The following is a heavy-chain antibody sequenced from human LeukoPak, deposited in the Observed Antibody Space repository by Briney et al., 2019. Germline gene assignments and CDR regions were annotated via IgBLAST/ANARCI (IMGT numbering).Heavy chain of an antibody. V-gene: IGHV3-74*01. D-gene: IGHD4-17*01. CDR3: AGEFGVTTKFDP. CDR2: INSDGSST. Sequence: GGSLRLSCAASGFTFSNYWMHWVRQAPGKGLVWVSRINSDGSSTSYADSVKGRFTISRDNAKNTLYLQMNSLRGDDTAVYYCAGEFGVTTKFDPWGQGTLVTVSS. CDR1: GFTFSNYW. J-gene: IGHJ5*02.